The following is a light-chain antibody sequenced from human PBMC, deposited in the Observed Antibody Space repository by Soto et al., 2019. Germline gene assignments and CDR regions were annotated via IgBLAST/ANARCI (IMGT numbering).Light chain of an antibody. V-gene: IGLV2-14*01. Sequence: QSALTQPASVSGSPGQSITISCTGTSSDVGGYNSVSWYQQHPGKVPKLMIYEVSHRPSGVSDRFSGSKSGNTASLTISGLQAEDEADYYCSSFTSSITYVFGTGTKVTVL. J-gene: IGLJ1*01. CDR2: EVS. CDR1: SSDVGGYNS. CDR3: SSFTSSITYV.